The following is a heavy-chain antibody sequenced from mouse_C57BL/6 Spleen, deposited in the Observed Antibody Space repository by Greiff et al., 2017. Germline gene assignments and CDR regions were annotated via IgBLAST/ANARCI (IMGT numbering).Heavy chain of an antibody. CDR2: IDPSDSYT. D-gene: IGHD4-1*01. CDR3: ARVWEGDYFDY. V-gene: IGHV1-59*01. J-gene: IGHJ2*01. Sequence: QVQLQQPGAELVRPGTSVKLSCKASGYTFTSYWMHWVKQRPGQGLEWIGVIDPSDSYTNYNQKFKGKATLTVDTSSSTAYMQLSSLTSEDSAVYYCARVWEGDYFDYWGQGTTLTVSS. CDR1: GYTFTSYW.